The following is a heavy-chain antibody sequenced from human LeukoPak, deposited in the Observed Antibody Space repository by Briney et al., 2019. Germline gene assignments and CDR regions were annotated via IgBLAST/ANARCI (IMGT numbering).Heavy chain of an antibody. CDR3: ARTAARRFDY. J-gene: IGHJ4*02. CDR2: IYYSGST. V-gene: IGHV4-59*01. Sequence: SETLSLTCTVSGGSISSYYWSWIRQPPGKGLEWIGYIYYSGSTNYNPSLKSRVTISVDTSKNQFSLKLSSVTAADTAVYYCARTAARRFDYWGQGTLVTVSS. D-gene: IGHD6-6*01. CDR1: GGSISSYY.